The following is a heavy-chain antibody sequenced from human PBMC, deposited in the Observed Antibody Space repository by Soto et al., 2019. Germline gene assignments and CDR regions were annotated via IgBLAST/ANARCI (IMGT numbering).Heavy chain of an antibody. J-gene: IGHJ6*02. CDR2: FKSDGSGA. Sequence: GGSLRLSCAASGFTFSSYWMHWVRQAPGKGLVWVSRFKSDGSGAIYADSVKGRSTVSRDNAKNTLFLQMNSLRAEDTAVYYFAKALYCISYRYYYYYYGMDVWGQGTTVTVSS. V-gene: IGHV3-74*01. CDR1: GFTFSSYW. D-gene: IGHD2-2*01. CDR3: AKALYCISYRYYYYYYGMDV.